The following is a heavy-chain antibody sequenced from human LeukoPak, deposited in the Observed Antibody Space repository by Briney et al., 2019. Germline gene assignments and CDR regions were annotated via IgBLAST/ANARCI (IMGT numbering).Heavy chain of an antibody. Sequence: GASVKVSCKASGYTFTSYTMHWMRQAPGQRLEWMGWVNAGNGNTKYSQRFQGRVTITRDTSASTAYMELSSLRSEDTAVYYCARDFGYFDYWGQGTLVTVSS. CDR1: GYTFTSYT. CDR3: ARDFGYFDY. J-gene: IGHJ4*02. D-gene: IGHD3-3*01. CDR2: VNAGNGNT. V-gene: IGHV1-3*01.